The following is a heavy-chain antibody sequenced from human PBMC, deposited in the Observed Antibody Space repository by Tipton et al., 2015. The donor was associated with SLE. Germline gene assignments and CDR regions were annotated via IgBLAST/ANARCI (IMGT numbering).Heavy chain of an antibody. CDR3: ARGEAYSNYEDY. CDR1: GYTFRDFG. J-gene: IGHJ4*02. V-gene: IGHV1-3*01. Sequence: QSGPEVKRPGASVKVSCQAAGYTFRDFGMHWVRQAPGQGLEWMGWIDAANGNIEYSQRFHGRLTITSDTSASTAYMELSSLKFEDTAVYYCARGEAYSNYEDYWGQGTLVTVSS. CDR2: IDAANGNI. D-gene: IGHD4-11*01.